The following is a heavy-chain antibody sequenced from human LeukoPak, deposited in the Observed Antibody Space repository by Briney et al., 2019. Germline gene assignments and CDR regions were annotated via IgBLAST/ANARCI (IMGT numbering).Heavy chain of an antibody. J-gene: IGHJ5*02. V-gene: IGHV5-51*01. CDR2: IYPGDSDT. Sequence: HGESLKISCKGSGYSFTTYWIGWVRQRPGKGLEWMGIIYPGDSDTRYNPSFQGQVTISVDKSISTAYLQWRSLKASDTAMYYCARHQLRLGDSNWFDPWGQGTLVTVSS. D-gene: IGHD3-16*01. CDR1: GYSFTTYW. CDR3: ARHQLRLGDSNWFDP.